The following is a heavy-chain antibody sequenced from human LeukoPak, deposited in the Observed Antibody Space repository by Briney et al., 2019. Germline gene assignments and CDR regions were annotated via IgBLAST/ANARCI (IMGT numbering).Heavy chain of an antibody. CDR2: VNHRGGT. D-gene: IGHD3-9*01. Sequence: PGGSLRLSCAASGITFSSYAMSWIRQSPGKGLEWIGEVNHRGGTSYNPSLKSRVTISIDTSKNHFSLLLSSVTAADTAVYSCARLLPAYYDPLTGRYYFYGMDVWGQGTTVTVSS. V-gene: IGHV4-34*01. CDR3: ARLLPAYYDPLTGRYYFYGMDV. J-gene: IGHJ6*02. CDR1: GITFSSYA.